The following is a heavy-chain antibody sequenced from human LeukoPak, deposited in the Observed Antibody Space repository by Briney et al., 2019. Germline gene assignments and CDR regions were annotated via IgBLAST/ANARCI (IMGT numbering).Heavy chain of an antibody. J-gene: IGHJ4*02. V-gene: IGHV1-2*06. CDR3: ARTRGYGDFYFDY. D-gene: IGHD4-17*01. Sequence: ASVMVSCKASGYTFTGYYMHWVRQAPGQGLEWMGRINPNSGGTNYAQKFQGRVTMTRDTSISTAYMELSRLRSDDTAVYYCARTRGYGDFYFDYWGQGTLVTVSS. CDR2: INPNSGGT. CDR1: GYTFTGYY.